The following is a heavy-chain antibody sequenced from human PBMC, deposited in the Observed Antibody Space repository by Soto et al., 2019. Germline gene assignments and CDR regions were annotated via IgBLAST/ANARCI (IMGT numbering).Heavy chain of an antibody. CDR2: ISSNGGST. J-gene: IGHJ6*03. D-gene: IGHD3-16*02. Sequence: GGSLRLSCAASGFTFSSYAMHWVRQAPGKGLECVSAISSNGGSTYYANSVKGRFTISRDNSKNTLYLQMGSLRAEDMAVYYCARDTPYYDYIWGSYRLGYYYYMDVWGKGTTVTVSS. V-gene: IGHV3-64*01. CDR3: ARDTPYYDYIWGSYRLGYYYYMDV. CDR1: GFTFSSYA.